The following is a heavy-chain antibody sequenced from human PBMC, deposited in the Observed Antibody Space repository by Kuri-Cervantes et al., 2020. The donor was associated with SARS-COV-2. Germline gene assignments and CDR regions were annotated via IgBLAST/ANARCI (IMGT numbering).Heavy chain of an antibody. CDR2: IYYSGST. CDR3: ARGKWLSAYYYYYYGMDV. Sequence: SETLSLTCTVSGGSISSSSYYWGWIRQPPGKGLEWIGGIYYSGSTYYNPSLKSRVTISVDTSKNQFSLKLSSVTAADTAVYYCARGKWLSAYYYYYYGMDVWGQGTTVTVSS. J-gene: IGHJ6*02. CDR1: GGSISSSSYY. V-gene: IGHV4-39*01. D-gene: IGHD3-22*01.